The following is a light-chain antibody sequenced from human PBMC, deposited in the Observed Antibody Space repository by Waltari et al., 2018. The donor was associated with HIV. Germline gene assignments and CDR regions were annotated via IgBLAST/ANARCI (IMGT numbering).Light chain of an antibody. CDR2: EVT. Sequence: SVSGSLGQSITISCTGTASDVGGYNYVSWYQQHPGKAPKLMIYEVTNRPSGVSNRFIGSKSGNTASLTISGLQAEDEADYYCSSYTTITDEVFGGGTKLTVL. CDR1: ASDVGGYNY. CDR3: SSYTTITDEV. J-gene: IGLJ3*02. V-gene: IGLV2-14*01.